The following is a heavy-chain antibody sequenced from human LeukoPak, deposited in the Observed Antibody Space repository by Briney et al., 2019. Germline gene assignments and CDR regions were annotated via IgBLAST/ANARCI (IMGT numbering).Heavy chain of an antibody. Sequence: GGSLRLSCAVSGFTFKSYWMSWVRQAPGKGLEWVSSITSSSSYIYYADSVKGRFTISKDNSKNTVYLQMNSLRAEDTAVYFCARELRGRFDCWGQGTLVTVSS. J-gene: IGHJ4*02. CDR1: GFTFKSYW. D-gene: IGHD4-17*01. CDR2: ITSSSSYI. CDR3: ARELRGRFDC. V-gene: IGHV3-21*04.